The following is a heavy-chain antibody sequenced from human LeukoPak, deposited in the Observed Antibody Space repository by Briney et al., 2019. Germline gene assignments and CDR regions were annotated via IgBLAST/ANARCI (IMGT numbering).Heavy chain of an antibody. CDR2: INAGNGNT. Sequence: ASVKVSCKASGYTFTSYDINWVRQATGQGLEWMGWINAGNGNTKYSQKFQGRVTITRDTSASTAYMELSSLRSEDTAVYYCARGSLSSYSSGYYYDYFDYWGQGTLVTVSS. CDR1: GYTFTSYD. CDR3: ARGSLSSYSSGYYYDYFDY. J-gene: IGHJ4*02. D-gene: IGHD3-22*01. V-gene: IGHV1-3*01.